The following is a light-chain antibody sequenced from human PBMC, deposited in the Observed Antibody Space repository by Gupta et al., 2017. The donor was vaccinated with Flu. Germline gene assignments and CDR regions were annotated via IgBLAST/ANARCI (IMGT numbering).Light chain of an antibody. CDR1: QNVYKN. V-gene: IGKV3-15*01. CDR3: QQYNIWPPYT. CDR2: GAL. J-gene: IGKJ2*01. Sequence: DIVITQPPATLSVSPGERATLSCRASQNVYKNLAWYQQKPGQAPRLLIYGALNRATGIPARFSGSGSGTDFTLTISRLQSEDFAVYYCQQYNIWPPYTFGQGTKVEI.